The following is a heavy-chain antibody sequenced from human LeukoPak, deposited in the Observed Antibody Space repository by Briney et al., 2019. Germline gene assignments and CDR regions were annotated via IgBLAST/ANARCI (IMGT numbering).Heavy chain of an antibody. D-gene: IGHD2-15*01. Sequence: GGSLRLSCAVSGLTLSNVWMNWVRQAPGKGLEWVGRIRSQTAGGTTDFAAPVKGRFSISRDDSKNSLYLQMNSLTSEDTAVYYCAHGSAEYYEYWGQGTLVTVSS. CDR2: IRSQTAGGTT. J-gene: IGHJ1*01. CDR3: AHGSAEYYEY. V-gene: IGHV3-15*07. CDR1: GLTLSNVW.